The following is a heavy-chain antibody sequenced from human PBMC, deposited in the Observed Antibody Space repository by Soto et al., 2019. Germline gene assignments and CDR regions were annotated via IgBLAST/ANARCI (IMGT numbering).Heavy chain of an antibody. D-gene: IGHD2-15*01. Sequence: QVQLVESGGGVVQPGRSLRLSCAASGFTFSDYGMHWFRQAPGKGLEWVSLISHGGTNKYYADSVKGRFTISRDNFKNTLYLQMNSLRTEYTAVYYCAKDKVEKGRSWPSYWGQGTLVSVSS. V-gene: IGHV3-30*18. J-gene: IGHJ4*02. CDR3: AKDKVEKGRSWPSY. CDR1: GFTFSDYG. CDR2: ISHGGTNK.